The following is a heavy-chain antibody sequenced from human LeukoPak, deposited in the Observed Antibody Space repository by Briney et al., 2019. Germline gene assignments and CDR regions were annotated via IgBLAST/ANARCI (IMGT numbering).Heavy chain of an antibody. CDR1: GFTFSGSA. D-gene: IGHD2-15*01. Sequence: PGGSLRLSCAASGFTFSGSAMHWVRQASGKGLEWVGRIRSKANSYATAYAASVKGRFTISRDDSKNTAYLQMNGLKTEDTAVYYCTRPRYCSGGSCYDWFDPWGQGTLVTVSS. V-gene: IGHV3-73*01. J-gene: IGHJ5*02. CDR3: TRPRYCSGGSCYDWFDP. CDR2: IRSKANSYAT.